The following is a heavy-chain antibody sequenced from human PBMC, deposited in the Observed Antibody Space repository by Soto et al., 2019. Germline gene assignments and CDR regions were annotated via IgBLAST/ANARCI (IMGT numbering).Heavy chain of an antibody. V-gene: IGHV4-59*11. Sequence: SETLSLTCTVSGGSISSHYWSWVRQAPGKGLEWIGHIYYRGSTNYNPSLRSRSTISVDTSKNQFSLKLNSVTTADTAVYYCARDGREASGMDVWGQGTKVTVSS. CDR3: ARDGREASGMDV. J-gene: IGHJ6*02. CDR2: IYYRGST. CDR1: GGSISSHY. D-gene: IGHD1-26*01.